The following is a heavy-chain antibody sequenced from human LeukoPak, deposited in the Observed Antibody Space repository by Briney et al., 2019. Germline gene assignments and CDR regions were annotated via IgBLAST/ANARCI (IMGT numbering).Heavy chain of an antibody. CDR2: INHSGST. Sequence: SETLSLTCAVYGGSFSGYYWSWIRQPPGKGLEWIGEINHSGSTNYNPSLKSRVTISVDTSKNQFSLKLSSVTAAGTAVYYCARAVEEFDYWGQGTLVTVSS. J-gene: IGHJ4*02. V-gene: IGHV4-34*01. CDR1: GGSFSGYY. D-gene: IGHD6-19*01. CDR3: ARAVEEFDY.